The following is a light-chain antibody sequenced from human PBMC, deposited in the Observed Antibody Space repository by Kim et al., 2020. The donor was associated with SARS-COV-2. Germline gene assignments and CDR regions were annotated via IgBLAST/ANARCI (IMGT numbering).Light chain of an antibody. CDR1: QDITNE. CDR3: LQDHDYPIT. V-gene: IGKV1-6*01. CDR2: ATS. J-gene: IGKJ5*01. Sequence: AIQMTQSPSSLSASVGDRVTISCRASQDITNELHWYQQKAGKAPKLLISATSSLQSGVPSRFSGSGSATDFTLTIDSLQPEDFATYFCLQDHDYPITFGQGTRLEIK.